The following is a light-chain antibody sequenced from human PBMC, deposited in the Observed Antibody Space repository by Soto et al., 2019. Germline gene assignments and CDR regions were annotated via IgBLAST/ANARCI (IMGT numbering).Light chain of an antibody. CDR1: SSNIGAGYD. CDR2: GNS. J-gene: IGLJ2*01. CDR3: QSSDSSLSAVV. Sequence: QSVLTQPPSVSGAPGQRVTISCTGSSSNIGAGYDVSWYQQLPGTAPKLLIYGNSNRPSGVPDRFSGSKSGTSASLAITGLQAEDEEDYYCQSSDSSLSAVVFGGGTKLTVL. V-gene: IGLV1-40*01.